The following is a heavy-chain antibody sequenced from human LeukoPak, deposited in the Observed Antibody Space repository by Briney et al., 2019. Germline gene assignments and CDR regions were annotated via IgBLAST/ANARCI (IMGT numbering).Heavy chain of an antibody. CDR1: GFTFSSYA. V-gene: IGHV3-23*01. J-gene: IGHJ4*02. CDR3: TKGTVTTILSGGPSEY. Sequence: GGSLRLSCAASGFTFSSYAMSWVRQAPGKGLEWASAISGSGGSTYYADSVKGRFTISRDNSKNTLYLQMNSLRVDDTAVYYCTKGTVTTILSGGPSEYWGQGTLVTASS. D-gene: IGHD3-3*01. CDR2: ISGSGGST.